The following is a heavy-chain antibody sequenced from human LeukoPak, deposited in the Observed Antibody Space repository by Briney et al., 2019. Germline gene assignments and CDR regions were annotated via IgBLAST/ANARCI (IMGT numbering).Heavy chain of an antibody. J-gene: IGHJ4*02. Sequence: PSETLSLTCAVYGGSFSGYYWNWIRQPPGKGLEWIGEINHSGSTNYNPSLKSRVTISVDTSKNQFSLKLSSVTAADTAVYYCARYAGSYYSTPRVFDYRGQGTLVTVSS. CDR3: ARYAGSYYSTPRVFDY. D-gene: IGHD3-10*01. CDR2: INHSGST. CDR1: GGSFSGYY. V-gene: IGHV4-34*01.